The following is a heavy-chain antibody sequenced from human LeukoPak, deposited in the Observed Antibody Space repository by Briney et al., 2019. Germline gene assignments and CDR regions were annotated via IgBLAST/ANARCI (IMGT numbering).Heavy chain of an antibody. Sequence: PGRSLRLSCAAPGFTFDDYAMHWVRQAPGKGLEWVSGISWNSGSIGYADSVKGRFTISRDNAKNSLYLQMNSLRAEDTALYYCAKGYDSSGYYVDYWGQGTLVTVSS. CDR2: ISWNSGSI. J-gene: IGHJ4*02. CDR1: GFTFDDYA. V-gene: IGHV3-9*01. D-gene: IGHD3-22*01. CDR3: AKGYDSSGYYVDY.